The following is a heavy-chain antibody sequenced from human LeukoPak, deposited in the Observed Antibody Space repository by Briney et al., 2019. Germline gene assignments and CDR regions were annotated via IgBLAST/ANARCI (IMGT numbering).Heavy chain of an antibody. CDR3: ARDNYYYGSEP. J-gene: IGHJ5*02. CDR1: GFTFSNYA. V-gene: IGHV3-66*01. CDR2: IYSGGST. D-gene: IGHD3-10*01. Sequence: AGGSLRLSCAASGFTFSNYAMSWVRQAPGKGLEWVSVIYSGGSTYYADSVKGRFTISRDNSKNTLYLQMNSLRAEDTAVYYCARDNYYYGSEPWGQGTLVTVSS.